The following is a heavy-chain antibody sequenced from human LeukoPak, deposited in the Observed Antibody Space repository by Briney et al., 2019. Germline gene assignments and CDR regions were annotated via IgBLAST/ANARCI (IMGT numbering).Heavy chain of an antibody. CDR1: GFTFSSYA. D-gene: IGHD2-15*01. J-gene: IGHJ5*02. CDR3: AKNGYCSGGSCYSGWFDP. CDR2: ISGSGGST. Sequence: PGGSLRLSCAASGFTFSSYAMRWVRQAPGKGLEWVSAISGSGGSTYYADSVKGRFTISRDNSKNTLYLQMNSLRAEDTAVYYCAKNGYCSGGSCYSGWFDPWGQGTLVTVSS. V-gene: IGHV3-23*01.